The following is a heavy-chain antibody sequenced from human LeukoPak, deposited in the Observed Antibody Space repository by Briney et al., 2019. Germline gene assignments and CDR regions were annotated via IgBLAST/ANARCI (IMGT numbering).Heavy chain of an antibody. J-gene: IGHJ6*03. CDR3: ARNEYSGYDRVYFYYMDV. CDR1: GFIFSAYS. CDR2: ISSSSSTI. Sequence: GGSLRLSCAASGFIFSAYSLNWVRQAPGKGLEWVSYISSSSSTINYADSVKGRFTISRDNAKNSLYLQMNSLRDEDTAVYYCARNEYSGYDRVYFYYMDVWGKGTTVTVSS. D-gene: IGHD5-12*01. V-gene: IGHV3-48*02.